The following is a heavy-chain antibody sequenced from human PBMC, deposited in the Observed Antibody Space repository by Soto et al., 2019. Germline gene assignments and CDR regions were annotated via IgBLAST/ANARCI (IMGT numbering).Heavy chain of an antibody. Sequence: EVQLLESGGGLVQPGGSLRLSCAASGFTFSSYAMSWFRQAPGKGLEWASAISGSGGSTYYAGSVKGRFTISRDNSKNTLYLQMNSLRAEDTAVYYCAKEIYYESSGHFNLWGRGTLVTVSS. CDR3: AKEIYYESSGHFNL. V-gene: IGHV3-23*01. J-gene: IGHJ2*01. CDR2: ISGSGGST. D-gene: IGHD3-22*01. CDR1: GFTFSSYA.